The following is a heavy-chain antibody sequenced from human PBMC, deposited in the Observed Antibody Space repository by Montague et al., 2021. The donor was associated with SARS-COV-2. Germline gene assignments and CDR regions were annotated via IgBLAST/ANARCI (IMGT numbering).Heavy chain of an antibody. J-gene: IGHJ6*02. D-gene: IGHD2-8*02. CDR3: ARGGRRDIVLVVYDQWYGLDV. CDR2: IGTAGDT. Sequence: SLRLSCAASGFTFSSYDMHWVRQATGKGLEWVSAIGTAGDTYYPGSVKGRFTISRENAKNSLYLQMNSLRAGDTAVYYCARGGRRDIVLVVYDQWYGLDVWGQGTTVTVSS. V-gene: IGHV3-13*01. CDR1: GFTFSSYD.